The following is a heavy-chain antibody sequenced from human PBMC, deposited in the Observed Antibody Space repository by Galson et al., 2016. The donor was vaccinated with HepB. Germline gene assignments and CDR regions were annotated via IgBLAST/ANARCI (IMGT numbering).Heavy chain of an antibody. Sequence: SETLSLTCSVSGVSVNSDAYHWSWIRQPPGKGLEWLGHSYHSWHLNDKLRGRVSMSIDTDKNQFSLSLTSLSATDTAVYYCTAYLVGHGGTGYWGQGTLVTVAS. V-gene: IGHV4-61*08. CDR1: GVSVNSDAYH. CDR3: TAYLVGHGGTGY. J-gene: IGHJ4*02. CDR2: SYHSWHL. D-gene: IGHD1-26*01.